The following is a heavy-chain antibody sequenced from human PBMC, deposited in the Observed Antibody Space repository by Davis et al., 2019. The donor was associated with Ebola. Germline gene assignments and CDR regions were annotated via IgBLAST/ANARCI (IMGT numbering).Heavy chain of an antibody. J-gene: IGHJ6*02. CDR2: IYYSGST. CDR1: GGSISSGTYY. D-gene: IGHD3-16*01. Sequence: SETLSLTCTVSGGSISSGTYYWSWIRQHPGKGLEWIGYIYYSGSTYYNPSLKSRVTISVDTSKYQFSLKLSSVTAADTAVYYCASTLLLGYYYGMDVWGQGTTVTVSS. V-gene: IGHV4-31*03. CDR3: ASTLLLGYYYGMDV.